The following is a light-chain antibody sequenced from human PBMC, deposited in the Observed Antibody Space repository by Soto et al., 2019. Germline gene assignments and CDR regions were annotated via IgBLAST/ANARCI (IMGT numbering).Light chain of an antibody. V-gene: IGKV1-39*01. CDR1: QNINTY. CDR2: DAA. CDR3: QQTSIAPFT. Sequence: DIQMTQSPYSLSAAVGDRVTIACRASQNINTYLNWYQQKPGKAPKLLMFDAASLQSGVPSRFSGSGSRTDFTLTITSLQPEDFATYYCQQTSIAPFTFGPGTKVDIQ. J-gene: IGKJ3*01.